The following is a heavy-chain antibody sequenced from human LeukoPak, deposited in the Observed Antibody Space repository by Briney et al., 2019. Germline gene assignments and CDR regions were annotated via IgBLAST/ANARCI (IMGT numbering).Heavy chain of an antibody. J-gene: IGHJ5*01. CDR2: IYNSGNT. Sequence: SETLSLTCTVSGISFSNYYWSWIRQPPGKGLNGIGYIYNSGNTNYSPSLKSRVTISLDTSENQFSLRLSSVTAADTAVYYCARLGDFHGSGSYFDFWGQGTLVTVSS. CDR1: GISFSNYY. D-gene: IGHD3-10*01. V-gene: IGHV4-59*08. CDR3: ARLGDFHGSGSYFDF.